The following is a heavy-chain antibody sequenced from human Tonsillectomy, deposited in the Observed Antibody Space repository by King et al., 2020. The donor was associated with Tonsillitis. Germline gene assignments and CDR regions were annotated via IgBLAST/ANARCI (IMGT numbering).Heavy chain of an antibody. Sequence: VQLVESGGGLVQPGGSLRLACAASEFTFRNYWMGWVRQAPGKGLEWVANIKRDGSEKPYVDSVKGRFTISRDNAKNSLFLQKNSLRAEDTAVYYCTRDSVEGTREQFRYWGQGTLGTVSS. V-gene: IGHV3-7*01. CDR2: IKRDGSEK. J-gene: IGHJ4*02. CDR3: TRDSVEGTREQFRY. CDR1: EFTFRNYW. D-gene: IGHD1-7*01.